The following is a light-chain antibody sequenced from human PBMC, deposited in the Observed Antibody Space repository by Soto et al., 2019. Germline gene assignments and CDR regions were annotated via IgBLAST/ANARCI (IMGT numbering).Light chain of an antibody. J-gene: IGKJ1*01. CDR1: QSISSW. CDR2: KAS. V-gene: IGKV1-5*03. CDR3: QQYKSYSWT. Sequence: DIQMTQSPSTLSASVGDRVTITCRASQSISSWLAWYQQKPGKAPKLLIYKASSLESGVPSRFSGSGSGTEFTLTISSLQPDDFATYYCQQYKSYSWTFEQETKVEIK.